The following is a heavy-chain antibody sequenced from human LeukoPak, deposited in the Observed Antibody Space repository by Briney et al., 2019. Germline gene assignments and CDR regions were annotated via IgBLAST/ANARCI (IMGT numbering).Heavy chain of an antibody. Sequence: SVNVSCKASGGTFSSYAISWVRQAPGQGLEWMGGIIPIFGTANYAQKFQGRVTITADESTSTVCMELNSLKSEDTAVYYCARGWDYDSGGRPTAYVYWGQGTLVTVSS. CDR3: ARGWDYDSGGRPTAYVY. D-gene: IGHD3-22*01. V-gene: IGHV1-69*13. J-gene: IGHJ4*02. CDR1: GGTFSSYA. CDR2: IIPIFGTA.